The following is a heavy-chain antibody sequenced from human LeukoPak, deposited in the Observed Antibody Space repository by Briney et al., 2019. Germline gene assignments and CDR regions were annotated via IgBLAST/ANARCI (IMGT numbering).Heavy chain of an antibody. CDR2: ISSSSSYI. CDR3: ARARGGYDYAFDI. D-gene: IGHD5-12*01. J-gene: IGHJ3*02. V-gene: IGHV3-21*01. CDR1: GFTFSSYG. Sequence: KPGGSLRLSCAASGFTFSSYGMHWVRQAPGKGLEWVSSISSSSSYIYYADSVKGRFTISRDNAKNSLYLQMNSLRAEDTAVYYCARARGGYDYAFDIWGQGTMVTVSS.